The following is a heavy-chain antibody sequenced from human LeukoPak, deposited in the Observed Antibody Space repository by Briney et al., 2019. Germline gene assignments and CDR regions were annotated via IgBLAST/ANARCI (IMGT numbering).Heavy chain of an antibody. V-gene: IGHV3-66*01. Sequence: PGGSLRLSCAASGFTVSSNYMSWVRQAPGKGLEWVSVIYSGGSTYYADSVKGRFTISRDNSKNTLYLQMNSLRAEDTAVYYCARDMSSGSGPYGMDVWGQGTLVAVSS. CDR1: GFTVSSNY. CDR3: ARDMSSGSGPYGMDV. D-gene: IGHD2-15*01. J-gene: IGHJ6*02. CDR2: IYSGGST.